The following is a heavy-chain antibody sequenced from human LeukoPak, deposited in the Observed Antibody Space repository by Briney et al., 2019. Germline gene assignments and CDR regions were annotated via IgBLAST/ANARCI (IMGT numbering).Heavy chain of an antibody. CDR3: ARGVITFGGVKDRRFDY. J-gene: IGHJ4*02. CDR1: GYTFTGYY. D-gene: IGHD3-16*01. V-gene: IGHV1-2*02. CDR2: INPNSGGT. Sequence: GASVKVSCKASGYTFTGYYIHWVRQAPGQGLEWMGWINPNSGGTSYAQKFQGRVTMTRDTSLGTAYMEVSRLTSDDAAVYDCARGVITFGGVKDRRFDYWGQGTLVTVSS.